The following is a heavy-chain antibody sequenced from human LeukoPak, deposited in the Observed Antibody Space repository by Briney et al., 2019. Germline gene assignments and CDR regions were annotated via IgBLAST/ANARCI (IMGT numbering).Heavy chain of an antibody. CDR2: IYYNGKT. CDR3: ARLLDNDSSGDPDTFDM. Sequence: PSETLSLTCSVSGGSMSRHYWSWIRQPPGKGLEWIGYIYYNGKTCYNPSLQSRVTISIDTSKNLFSLKLTSVTAADTAVYSCARLLDNDSSGDPDTFDMWGQGTMVTVSS. CDR1: GGSMSRHY. V-gene: IGHV4-59*11. J-gene: IGHJ3*02. D-gene: IGHD3-22*01.